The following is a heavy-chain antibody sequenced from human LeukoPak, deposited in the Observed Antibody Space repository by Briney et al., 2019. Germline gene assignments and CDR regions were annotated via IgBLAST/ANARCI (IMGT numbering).Heavy chain of an antibody. CDR3: AKAEDSSGYYVPNWFDP. Sequence: GGSLRLSCAASGFTFSRYGMGWVRQAPGKGLEWVSAITGSGGTTYYADAVKGRFTISRDNPKNTLYLQMNSLRAEDTAVYYCAKAEDSSGYYVPNWFDPWGQGTLVTVSS. J-gene: IGHJ5*02. V-gene: IGHV3-23*01. CDR1: GFTFSRYG. D-gene: IGHD3-22*01. CDR2: ITGSGGTT.